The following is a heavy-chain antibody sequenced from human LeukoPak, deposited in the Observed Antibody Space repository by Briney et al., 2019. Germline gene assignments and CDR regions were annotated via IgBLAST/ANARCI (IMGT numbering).Heavy chain of an antibody. CDR1: GFTFSSYA. CDR2: ISGGGVTT. CDR3: AKGGSSSWDYFDH. V-gene: IGHV3-23*01. J-gene: IGHJ4*02. Sequence: GGSLRLSCAASGFTFSSYAMSWVRQAPGKGLEWVSAISGGGVTTYYADSVKGRFTISRDNSKNTLYLQMNSLRAEDTAVYYCAKGGSSSWDYFDHWGQGTLVTVSS. D-gene: IGHD6-13*01.